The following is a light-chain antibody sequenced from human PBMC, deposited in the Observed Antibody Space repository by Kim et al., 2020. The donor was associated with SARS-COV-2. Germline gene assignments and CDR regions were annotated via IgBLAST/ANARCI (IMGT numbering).Light chain of an antibody. CDR2: LGS. CDR1: QSLLHSNGYNY. J-gene: IGKJ3*01. V-gene: IGKV2-28*01. Sequence: PASISCRSSQSLLHSNGYNYLDWYLQKPGQSPRLLIYLGSNRASGVPDRFSGSGSGTDFTLKISRVEAEDVGVYYCMQALQTPLTFGPGTKVDIK. CDR3: MQALQTPLT.